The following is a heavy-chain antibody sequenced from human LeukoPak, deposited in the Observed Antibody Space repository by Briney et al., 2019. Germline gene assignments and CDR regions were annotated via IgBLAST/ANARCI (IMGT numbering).Heavy chain of an antibody. CDR2: ISYDGSNK. V-gene: IGHV3-30*04. J-gene: IGHJ4*02. CDR1: GFTFSSYA. CDR3: ARANYDILTGLGY. Sequence: PGGSLRLSCAASGFTFSSYAMHWVRQAPGKGLEWVAVISYDGSNKYYADSVKGRFTISRDNSKNTLYLQMNSLRAEDTAVYYCARANYDILTGLGYWGQGTLVTVSS. D-gene: IGHD3-9*01.